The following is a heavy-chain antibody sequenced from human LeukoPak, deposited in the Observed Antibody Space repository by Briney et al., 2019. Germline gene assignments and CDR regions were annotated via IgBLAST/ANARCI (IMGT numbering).Heavy chain of an antibody. V-gene: IGHV4-34*01. CDR3: ARLEFDGNLWFGEPSLSARALDY. D-gene: IGHD3-10*01. J-gene: IGHJ4*02. Sequence: PSETLSLTCAVYGGSFSGYYWSWIRQPPGKGLEWIGEINHSGSTNYNPSLKSRVTISVDTSKNQFSLKLSSVTAADTAVYYCARLEFDGNLWFGEPSLSARALDYWGQGTLVTVSS. CDR1: GGSFSGYY. CDR2: INHSGST.